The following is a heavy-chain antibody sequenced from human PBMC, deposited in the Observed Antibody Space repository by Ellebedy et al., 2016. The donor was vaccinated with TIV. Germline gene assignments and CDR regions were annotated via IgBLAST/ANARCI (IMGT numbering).Heavy chain of an antibody. Sequence: GESLKISXAASGFTFSNYGMHWVRQAPGKGLEWVAVIWSDGSNKYYADSVKGRFSISRDNSKNTLYLQMNTLGAEDTAVYYCATDIGSAPFDYWGQGTMVTVSS. D-gene: IGHD3-10*01. CDR3: ATDIGSAPFDY. V-gene: IGHV3-33*01. J-gene: IGHJ4*02. CDR2: IWSDGSNK. CDR1: GFTFSNYG.